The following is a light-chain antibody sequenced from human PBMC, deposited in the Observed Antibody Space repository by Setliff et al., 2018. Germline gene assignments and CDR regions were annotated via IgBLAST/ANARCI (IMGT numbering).Light chain of an antibody. CDR2: DVS. CDR1: SGDIGAYNH. CDR3: SSYISSSTWL. V-gene: IGLV2-14*03. Sequence: SVLTQPASVSGSPGLSITISCTGTSGDIGAYNHVSWYQQHPGKAPQLMIYDVSNRPSGVSNRFSGSKSGNTASLTISGHQAEDEADYYCSSYISSSTWLFGGGTKVTVL. J-gene: IGLJ3*02.